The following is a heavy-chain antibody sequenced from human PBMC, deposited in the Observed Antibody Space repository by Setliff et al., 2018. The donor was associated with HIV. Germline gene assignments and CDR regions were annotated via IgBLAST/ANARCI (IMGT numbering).Heavy chain of an antibody. V-gene: IGHV1-18*01. Sequence: GASVKVSCKASGYTFLNYGINWVRQAPGQGLEWMGWISVYNGNTNYARKLQGRVTMTRDTSMNTAYMELSRLRSDDTAVYYCALLNHIVVVTALLPGDYWGQGTPVTVSS. D-gene: IGHD2-21*02. J-gene: IGHJ4*02. CDR3: ALLNHIVVVTALLPGDY. CDR2: ISVYNGNT. CDR1: GYTFLNYG.